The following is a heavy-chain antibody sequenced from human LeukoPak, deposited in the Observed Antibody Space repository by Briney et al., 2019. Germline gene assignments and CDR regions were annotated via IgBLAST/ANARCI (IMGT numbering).Heavy chain of an antibody. CDR1: GDSISSHY. V-gene: IGHV4-59*11. D-gene: IGHD1-7*01. J-gene: IGHJ4*02. CDR3: ARLDLGPGTSFDY. CDR2: IYYSGST. Sequence: PSETLSLTCTVSGDSISSHYWSWIRQPPGKGLEWIGYIYYSGSTTYNPSLTSRVTMSVDMSKNQFSLKLSSVTAADTAIYYCARLDLGPGTSFDYWGQGTLVTVSS.